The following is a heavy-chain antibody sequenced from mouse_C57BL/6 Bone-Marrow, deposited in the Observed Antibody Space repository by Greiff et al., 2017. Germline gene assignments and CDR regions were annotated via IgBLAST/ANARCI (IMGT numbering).Heavy chain of an antibody. V-gene: IGHV5-6*01. CDR2: ISSGGSYT. CDR3: ARQGTGTDY. Sequence: EVQLVESGGDLVKPGGSLKLSCAASGFTFSSYGMSWVRQTPDKRLEWVATISSGGSYTSYPDSVKGRFTISRDNAQNTLYLQMSSLKSEDTAMYYCARQGTGTDYWGQGTTLTVSS. D-gene: IGHD4-1*01. CDR1: GFTFSSYG. J-gene: IGHJ2*01.